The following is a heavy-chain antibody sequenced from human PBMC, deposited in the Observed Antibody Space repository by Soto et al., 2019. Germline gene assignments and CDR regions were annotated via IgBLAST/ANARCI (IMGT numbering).Heavy chain of an antibody. D-gene: IGHD1-26*01. J-gene: IGHJ4*02. Sequence: QVQLVQSGAEVREPGASVKVSCKASGYSFTSLDINWVRQTTGQGLEWMGWMQPSSGSTGYAQKFQGRVTMTKDTSINAAYMELSSLTYDDTAFYYCARGVTAGVDYCGQGTLVTVSS. V-gene: IGHV1-8*01. CDR1: GYSFTSLD. CDR2: MQPSSGST. CDR3: ARGVTAGVDY.